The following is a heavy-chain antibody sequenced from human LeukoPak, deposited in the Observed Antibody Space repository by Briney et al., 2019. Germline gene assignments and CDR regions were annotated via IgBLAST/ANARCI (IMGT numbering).Heavy chain of an antibody. CDR2: IYYSGST. CDR1: GGSISSGGYY. J-gene: IGHJ5*02. Sequence: SETLSLTCTVSGGSISSGGYYWSWIRQHPGKGLEWIGYIYYSGSTYYNPSLKSRVTISVDTSKNQFSLKLSSVTAADTAVYYCARLGDYYGSGSYYNRKNWFDPWGQGTLVTVSS. CDR3: ARLGDYYGSGSYYNRKNWFDP. D-gene: IGHD3-10*01. V-gene: IGHV4-31*03.